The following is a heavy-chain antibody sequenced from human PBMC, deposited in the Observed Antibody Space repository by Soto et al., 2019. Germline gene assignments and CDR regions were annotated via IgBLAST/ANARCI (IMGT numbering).Heavy chain of an antibody. D-gene: IGHD4-17*01. CDR2: IYPGDSHP. V-gene: IGHV5-51*01. CDR1: GYSFTSYW. J-gene: IGHJ4*02. Sequence: GESLKISCQGSGYSFTSYWIGWVRQMPGKGLEWMGIIYPGDSHPRYSPSFQGQVTKSADKSISTAYLLWSSLKSSDTAMYYCARTPDYGDTPESYWGQGTLVTVSS. CDR3: ARTPDYGDTPESY.